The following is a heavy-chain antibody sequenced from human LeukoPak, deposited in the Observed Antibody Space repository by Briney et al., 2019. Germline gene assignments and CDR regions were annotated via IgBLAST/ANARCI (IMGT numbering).Heavy chain of an antibody. CDR2: IIPIFGTA. J-gene: IGHJ6*03. D-gene: IGHD3-22*01. V-gene: IGHV1-69*01. CDR1: GGTFISYA. Sequence: ASVKVSCKASGGTFISYAISWVRQAPGQGGEWMGGIIPIFGTANYAQKFQGRVTITADESTSTGYMELSSLRSEDTAVYYCERGNIRKKEYYYDSSGLLYYYYYYMDVWGKGTTVTVSS. CDR3: ERGNIRKKEYYYDSSGLLYYYYYYMDV.